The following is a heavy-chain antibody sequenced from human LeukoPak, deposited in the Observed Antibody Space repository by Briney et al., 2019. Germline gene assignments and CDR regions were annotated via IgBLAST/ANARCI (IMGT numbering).Heavy chain of an antibody. V-gene: IGHV3-74*01. D-gene: IGHD3-9*01. CDR1: GLTFNNYG. Sequence: GGSLRLSCAASGLTFNNYGMSWVRQAPGKGLVWVSRISPDGRSTSYADSVKGRFTISRDNAKNTLFVLMNSLRVEDSAVYYCARDPYDILTGPYFDYWGQGTLVTVSS. J-gene: IGHJ4*02. CDR3: ARDPYDILTGPYFDY. CDR2: ISPDGRST.